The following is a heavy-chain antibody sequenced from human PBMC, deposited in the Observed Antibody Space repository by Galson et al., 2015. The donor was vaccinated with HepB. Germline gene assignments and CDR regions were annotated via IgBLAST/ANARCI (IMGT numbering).Heavy chain of an antibody. CDR3: GREGIVGATSQKYYYYGMDV. D-gene: IGHD1-26*01. Sequence: SLRLSCAASGFTFSDHYMDWVRQAPGKGLEWVGLTRNKANSYTTEYAASVKGRFTISRDDSKNSLYLQMNSLKTEDTAVYYCGREGIVGATSQKYYYYGMDVWGQGTTVTVSS. J-gene: IGHJ6*02. V-gene: IGHV3-72*01. CDR2: TRNKANSYTT. CDR1: GFTFSDHY.